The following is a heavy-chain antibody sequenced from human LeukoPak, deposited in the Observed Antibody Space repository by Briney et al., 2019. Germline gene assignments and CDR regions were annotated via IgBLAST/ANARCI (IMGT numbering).Heavy chain of an antibody. V-gene: IGHV3-7*02. CDR3: MMSLTAHYYYDMDV. J-gene: IGHJ6*02. Sequence: PGGSLRLSCAASGFTFSDYWMSWVRQAPGKGLEWVANIKQDGSEKYYVDSVKGRFTISRDNAKNSLYLQMNSLRAEDTAVYHCMMSLTAHYYYDMDVWGQGTTVAVSS. CDR2: IKQDGSEK. CDR1: GFTFSDYW. D-gene: IGHD2-21*02.